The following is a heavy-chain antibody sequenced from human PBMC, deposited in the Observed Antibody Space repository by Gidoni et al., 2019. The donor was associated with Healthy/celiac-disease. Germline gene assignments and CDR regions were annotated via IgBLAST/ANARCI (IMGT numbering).Heavy chain of an antibody. D-gene: IGHD6-19*01. CDR3: ARGHSIAVAPWADY. Sequence: QVQLVESGGGVVQPGRSLRLSCAASGFTFSSYAMHWVRQAPGKGLEWVAFISYDGSNKYYADSVKGRFTISRDNSKNTLYLQMNSLRAEDTAVYYCARGHSIAVAPWADYWGQGTLVTVSS. V-gene: IGHV3-30-3*01. CDR2: ISYDGSNK. CDR1: GFTFSSYA. J-gene: IGHJ4*02.